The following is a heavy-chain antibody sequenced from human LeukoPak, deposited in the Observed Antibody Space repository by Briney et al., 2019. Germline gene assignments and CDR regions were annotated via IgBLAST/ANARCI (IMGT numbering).Heavy chain of an antibody. V-gene: IGHV4-30-4*01. CDR1: GGSISSGNYY. Sequence: SQTLSLTCTVSGGSISSGNYYWSWIRQPPGKGLEWIGYIYYSGSTYYNPSLKSRVTISVDTSKNQFSLKLSSVTAADTAVYYCAREVLWFGELFHDAFDIWGQGTMVTVSS. J-gene: IGHJ3*02. CDR3: AREVLWFGELFHDAFDI. D-gene: IGHD3-10*01. CDR2: IYYSGST.